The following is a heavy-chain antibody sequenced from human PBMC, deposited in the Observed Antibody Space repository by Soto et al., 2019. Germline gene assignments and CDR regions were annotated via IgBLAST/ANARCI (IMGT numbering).Heavy chain of an antibody. D-gene: IGHD4-4*01. V-gene: IGHV1-69*04. CDR1: GGTFSTYT. CDR2: IIPIIGII. Sequence: SVKVSCKASGGTFSTYTITWVRRAPGQGLEWMGRIIPIIGIINYAQKFQGRVTISADKFTGTAYMELTGLRSDDTAVYYCAGDPDSHYNDSHASSYPWGQGTLVTVSS. CDR3: AGDPDSHYNDSHASSYP. J-gene: IGHJ5*02.